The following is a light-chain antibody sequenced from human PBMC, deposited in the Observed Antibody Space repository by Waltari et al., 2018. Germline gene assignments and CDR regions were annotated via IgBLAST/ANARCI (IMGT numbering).Light chain of an antibody. V-gene: IGKV1-17*01. CDR3: LQHNSYPVT. CDR2: AAT. Sequence: DIQMTQSPSSLSASVCDTVTITCRASQGISSYLNWFQQKPGKAPNLLIYAATTLQSGVPSRFSGSGSGTEFTLTISSLQPEDFAAYYCLQHNSYPVTFGGGTKVEIK. J-gene: IGKJ4*01. CDR1: QGISSY.